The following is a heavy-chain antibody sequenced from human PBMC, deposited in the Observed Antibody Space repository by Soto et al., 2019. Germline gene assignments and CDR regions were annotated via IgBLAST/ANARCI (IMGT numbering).Heavy chain of an antibody. V-gene: IGHV4-59*07. J-gene: IGHJ4*02. D-gene: IGHD3-10*01. CDR3: ARGSGSYYKGAPDY. Sequence: DTLSLTCTVSGGSISSYYWSWIRQPPGKGLEWIGYIYYSGSTNYNPSLKSRVTISVDTSKNQFSLKLSSVTAADTAVYYCARGSGSYYKGAPDYWGQGTLVTVSS. CDR1: GGSISSYY. CDR2: IYYSGST.